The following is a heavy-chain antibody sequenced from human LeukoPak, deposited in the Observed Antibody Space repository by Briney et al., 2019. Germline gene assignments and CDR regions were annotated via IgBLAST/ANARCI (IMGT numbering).Heavy chain of an antibody. V-gene: IGHV3-30*18. CDR2: ILYDGSKK. CDR1: GSTFSSYG. J-gene: IGHJ4*02. Sequence: GRSLRLSCAASGSTFSSYGMHWVRQAPGRGLEWVAVILYDGSKKYYADSVEGRFSISRDNSKNTLYLQMNSLRTEDTAVYYCAKDDCGGDCYPGHWGQGTLVTVSS. CDR3: AKDDCGGDCYPGH. D-gene: IGHD2-21*02.